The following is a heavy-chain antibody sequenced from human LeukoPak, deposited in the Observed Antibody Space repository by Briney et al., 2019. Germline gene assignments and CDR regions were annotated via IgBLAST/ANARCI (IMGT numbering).Heavy chain of an antibody. CDR1: GGSFSGYY. J-gene: IGHJ4*02. CDR3: GRVRAGRGYRYGYLPARPENYFDY. V-gene: IGHV4-34*01. CDR2: INHSGST. D-gene: IGHD5-18*01. Sequence: SETLSLTCAVYGGSFSGYYWSWIRQPPGKGLEWIGEINHSGSTNYNPSLKSRVTISVDTSKNQFSLKLSSVTAADTAAYYCGRVRAGRGYRYGYLPARPENYFDYWGQGTLVTVSS.